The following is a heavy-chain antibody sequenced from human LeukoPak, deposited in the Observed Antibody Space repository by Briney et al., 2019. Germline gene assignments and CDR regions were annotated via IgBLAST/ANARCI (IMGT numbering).Heavy chain of an antibody. Sequence: GGSLRLSRAASGFNVITLFMSSVRQAPGKGLKWVSLIYSGGNTFYTDSVKGRFTISRDNSKNTLYLQLDSLRVEVTGLYYCARGPLTTAGGPPLQYWGQGALVTVSS. D-gene: IGHD1-1*01. J-gene: IGHJ4*02. CDR1: GFNVITLF. V-gene: IGHV3-66*01. CDR2: IYSGGNT. CDR3: ARGPLTTAGGPPLQY.